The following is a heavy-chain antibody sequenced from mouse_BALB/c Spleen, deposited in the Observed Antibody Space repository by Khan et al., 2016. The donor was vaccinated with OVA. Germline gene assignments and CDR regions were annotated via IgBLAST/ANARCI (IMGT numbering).Heavy chain of an antibody. D-gene: IGHD1-1*01. CDR3: ARHNYGPFAY. Sequence: EVELVESGGGLVKPGGPLKLSCAASGFTFSNYAMSWVRQTPEKRLEWVATINTGGDYIYYPDSVKGRFTISRDNAKSTIYLQRSSLRSEDTAMYFCARHNYGPFAYWGQGTLVTVAA. CDR2: INTGGDYI. CDR1: GFTFSNYA. V-gene: IGHV5-9-3*01. J-gene: IGHJ3*01.